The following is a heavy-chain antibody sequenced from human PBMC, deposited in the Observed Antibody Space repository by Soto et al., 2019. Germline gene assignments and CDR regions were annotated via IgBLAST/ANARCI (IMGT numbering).Heavy chain of an antibody. CDR3: ARGYYYDSSGYYPNYYYGMDV. D-gene: IGHD3-22*01. V-gene: IGHV3-33*01. CDR1: GFTFSSYG. CDR2: IWYDGSNK. Sequence: PGGSLRLSCAAPGFTFSSYGMHWVRQAPGKGLEWVAVIWYDGSNKYYADSVKGRFTISRDNSKNTLYLQMNSLRAEDTAVYFCARGYYYDSSGYYPNYYYGMDVWGQGTTVTVSS. J-gene: IGHJ6*02.